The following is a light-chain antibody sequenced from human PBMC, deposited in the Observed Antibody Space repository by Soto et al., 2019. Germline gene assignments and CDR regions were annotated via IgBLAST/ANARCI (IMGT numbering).Light chain of an antibody. CDR1: QAVNSW. V-gene: IGKV1-12*01. Sequence: DNQLTQSPSSLSASVGDRVTITCRASQAVNSWLAWFQQKPGMAPELLIYDVSSLQSGVPSRFSGSGSGTEFTLTISSLQPEDFATYYCQQSNNHPISFGQGTRLEI. CDR2: DVS. J-gene: IGKJ5*01. CDR3: QQSNNHPIS.